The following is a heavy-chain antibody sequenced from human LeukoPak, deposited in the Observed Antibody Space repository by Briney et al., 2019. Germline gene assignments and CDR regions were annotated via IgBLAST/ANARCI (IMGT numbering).Heavy chain of an antibody. V-gene: IGHV1-46*03. J-gene: IGHJ4*02. D-gene: IGHD6-13*01. Sequence: INPSGGSTSNAQKFQGRVTITRDTSTSTVYMELSSLRSEDTAVYYCARDPYSSSWYYFDYWGQGTLVTVSS. CDR2: INPSGGST. CDR3: ARDPYSSSWYYFDY.